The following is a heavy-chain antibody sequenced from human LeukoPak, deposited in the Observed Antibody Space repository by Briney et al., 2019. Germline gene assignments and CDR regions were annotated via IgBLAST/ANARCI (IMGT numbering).Heavy chain of an antibody. Sequence: GGSLRLSCAASGFTFNNYAMTWVRQAPGKGLEWVAFIRHDGSNKYYADSVKGRFTISRDNSKNTLYLQMNSLRAEDTAVYYCAKCSHIVVVPAAILDYWGQGTLVTVSS. J-gene: IGHJ4*02. CDR2: IRHDGSNK. CDR3: AKCSHIVVVPAAILDY. V-gene: IGHV3-30*02. CDR1: GFTFNNYA. D-gene: IGHD2-2*01.